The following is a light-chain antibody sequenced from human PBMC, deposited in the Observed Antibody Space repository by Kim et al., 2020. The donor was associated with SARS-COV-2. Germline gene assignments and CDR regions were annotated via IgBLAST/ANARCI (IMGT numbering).Light chain of an antibody. V-gene: IGLV3-19*01. CDR3: NSRDSSSNHLV. CDR2: GKN. J-gene: IGLJ1*01. Sequence: SSELTQDHAVSVALGQTVRTTCQGDSLRSYYASWYQQKPGQAPVLVIYGKNNRPSGIPDRFSGSSSGNTASLTITGAQAEDEADYYCNSRDSSSNHLVFG. CDR1: SLRSYY.